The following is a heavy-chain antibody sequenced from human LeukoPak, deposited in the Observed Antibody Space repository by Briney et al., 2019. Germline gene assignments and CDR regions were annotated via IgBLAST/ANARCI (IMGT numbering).Heavy chain of an antibody. CDR3: ARVTVAVVVAATSNWFDP. V-gene: IGHV1-3*01. CDR1: GYSFTSYT. D-gene: IGHD2-15*01. J-gene: IGHJ5*02. CDR2: INVGNGKT. Sequence: ASVKVSCKASGYSFTSYTMHRVRQAPGQRLGWMGWINVGNGKTKYSQKFQGRATITRDTSASTAYMELSSLRSEDTAVYYCARVTVAVVVAATSNWFDPWGQGTLVTVSS.